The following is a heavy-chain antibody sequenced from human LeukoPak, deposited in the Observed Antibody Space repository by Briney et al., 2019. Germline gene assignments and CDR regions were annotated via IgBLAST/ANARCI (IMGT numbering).Heavy chain of an antibody. CDR2: MNPNSGNT. CDR1: GYTFTSYD. V-gene: IGHV1-8*01. J-gene: IGHJ6*03. CDR3: ARGFYLDV. Sequence: GSVKVSCKASGYTFTSYDINCVRQATRQGLEWMGWMNPNSGNTGYAQKVQGRVTMTRNTSISTAYMELSSLRSEDTAVYYCARGFYLDVWGKGTTVTISS.